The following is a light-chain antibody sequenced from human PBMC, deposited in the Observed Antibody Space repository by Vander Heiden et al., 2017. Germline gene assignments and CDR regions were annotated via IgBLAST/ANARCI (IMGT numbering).Light chain of an antibody. J-gene: IGLJ1*01. V-gene: IGLV2-14*01. CDR2: EVS. Sequence: QSALTPPASVSVSPGQSITISCTGTSSDVGGYNYVSWYQQHPGKAPKLMSYEVSNRPSGVSNRFSGSKSGNTASLTISGLQAEDEADYYCSSYTSSSTLEVFGTGTKVTVL. CDR3: SSYTSSSTLEV. CDR1: SSDVGGYNY.